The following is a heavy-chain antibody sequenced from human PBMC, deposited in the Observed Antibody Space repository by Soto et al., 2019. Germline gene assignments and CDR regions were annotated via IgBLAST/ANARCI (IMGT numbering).Heavy chain of an antibody. J-gene: IGHJ5*02. CDR1: GGSFRNYS. D-gene: IGHD3-10*01. Sequence: SETLSLTCGVNGGSFRNYSYNWIRQAPGKGLEWIGEIKHRGTFNYNPSLKSRVTLSIDTSRNQFSLMLKSVTAADTAVYYCAIGGRFIIGRMAWFDPWGQGNLVTVSS. CDR3: AIGGRFIIGRMAWFDP. V-gene: IGHV4-34*01. CDR2: IKHRGTF.